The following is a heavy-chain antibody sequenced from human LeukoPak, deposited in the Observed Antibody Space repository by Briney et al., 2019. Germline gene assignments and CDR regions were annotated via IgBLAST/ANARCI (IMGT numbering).Heavy chain of an antibody. V-gene: IGHV4-61*01. Sequence: PSETLSLTCTGSGGSVNSGTYYWRWIRQPTGKGLEWIGYISYSGSTNYNPSLKSRVTISVDTSKNQFSLKLSSVTAADTAVYYCARGGRWLQFNYWGQGTLVTVSS. J-gene: IGHJ4*02. D-gene: IGHD5-24*01. CDR3: ARGGRWLQFNY. CDR1: GGSVNSGTYY. CDR2: ISYSGST.